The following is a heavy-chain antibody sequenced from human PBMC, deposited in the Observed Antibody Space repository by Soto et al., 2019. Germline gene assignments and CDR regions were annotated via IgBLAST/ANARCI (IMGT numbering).Heavy chain of an antibody. CDR2: IYHTGRS. J-gene: IGHJ4*02. Sequence: HVQLQESGPGQVKPSETLSLTCSVSGGSLSGFPWIWIRQPPGKGLEWVGYIYHTGRSNYNPSLKSRLTISLDMSRHQFSLQLTSVTAADTALYYCARVSNEYGGNGAFHYWGLGTLVTVSS. V-gene: IGHV4-59*01. D-gene: IGHD4-17*01. CDR3: ARVSNEYGGNGAFHY. CDR1: GGSLSGFP.